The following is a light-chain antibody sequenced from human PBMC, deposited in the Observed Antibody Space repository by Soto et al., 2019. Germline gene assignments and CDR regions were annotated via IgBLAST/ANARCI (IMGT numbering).Light chain of an antibody. CDR1: QSISSW. CDR2: KAA. J-gene: IGKJ5*01. Sequence: DIQMTQSPSTLSASVGDRVTITCRASQSISSWLAWYQQKPGKAPKLLIYKAASLDSGVPSRFSGSRSATEFTLTITTLQPDDFATYYCQQYNSYPLTFGQGP. V-gene: IGKV1-5*03. CDR3: QQYNSYPLT.